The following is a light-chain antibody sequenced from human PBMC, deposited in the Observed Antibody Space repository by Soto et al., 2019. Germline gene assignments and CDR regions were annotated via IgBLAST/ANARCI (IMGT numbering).Light chain of an antibody. CDR3: AAWDDSLNGYV. CDR2: SNN. J-gene: IGLJ1*01. CDR1: SSNIGSNP. V-gene: IGLV1-44*01. Sequence: QSVLTQPPSASGTPGQRVTISCSGSSSNIGSNPVNWYHQLPGTAPKLLIYSNNQRPSGVPDRFSGSKSGTSASLAISGLQSEDEADYSCAAWDDSLNGYVFGTGTKVTV.